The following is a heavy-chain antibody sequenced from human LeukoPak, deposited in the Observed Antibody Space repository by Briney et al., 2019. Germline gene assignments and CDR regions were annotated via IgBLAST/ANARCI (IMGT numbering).Heavy chain of an antibody. V-gene: IGHV3-33*01. CDR3: ARETGGYFDY. D-gene: IGHD1-14*01. CDR2: IWYDGSNK. Sequence: GGSLRLSCAASGATFSSYGMHWVHQAPGKGLEWVAVIWYDGSNKYYADSVKGRFTISRDNSKNTLYLQMNSLRAEDTAVYYCARETGGYFDYWGQGTLVTVSS. CDR1: GATFSSYG. J-gene: IGHJ4*02.